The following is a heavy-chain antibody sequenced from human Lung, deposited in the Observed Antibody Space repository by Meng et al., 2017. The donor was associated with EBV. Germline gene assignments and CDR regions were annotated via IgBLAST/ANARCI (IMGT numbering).Heavy chain of an antibody. V-gene: IGHV4-4*02. CDR2: IYHSGST. Sequence: QGQLQESGPGRVKPSETLSLTGAVSGGSISRVYWWTWVRQSPGKGLEWIGEIYHSGSTNYNPSLKSRVTISVDKSKNQFSLKLTSVTAADTAVYYCARGGYYSFDYWGQGTLVTVSS. CDR1: GGSISRVYW. CDR3: ARGGYYSFDY. D-gene: IGHD5-18*01. J-gene: IGHJ4*02.